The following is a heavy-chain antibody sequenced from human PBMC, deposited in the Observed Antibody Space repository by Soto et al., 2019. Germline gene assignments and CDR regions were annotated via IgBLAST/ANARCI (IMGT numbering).Heavy chain of an antibody. J-gene: IGHJ4*02. CDR1: GGSISSYY. D-gene: IGHD3-16*01. CDR2: IYYSGST. CDR3: ARGGRSIMITYYFDY. V-gene: IGHV4-59*01. Sequence: SETLSLTCTVSGGSISSYYWSWIRQPPGKGLEWIGYIYYSGSTNYNPSLKSRVTISVDTSKNQFPLKLSSVTAADTAVYYCARGGRSIMITYYFDYWGQGTLVTVSS.